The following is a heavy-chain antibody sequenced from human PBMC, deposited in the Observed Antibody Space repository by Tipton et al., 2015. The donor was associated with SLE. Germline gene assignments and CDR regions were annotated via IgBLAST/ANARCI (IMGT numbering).Heavy chain of an antibody. V-gene: IGHV3-53*05. Sequence: SLRLSCAASGFSVSVYYMTWVRQAPGKGLEWVSVIYNGGDTYYADSVKGRFTISRDNAKNSPYLQMNSLRAEDMALYYCTATITMVQGVLGWFDPWGQGTLVTVSS. CDR3: TATITMVQGVLGWFDP. CDR2: IYNGGDT. D-gene: IGHD3-10*01. J-gene: IGHJ5*02. CDR1: GFSVSVYY.